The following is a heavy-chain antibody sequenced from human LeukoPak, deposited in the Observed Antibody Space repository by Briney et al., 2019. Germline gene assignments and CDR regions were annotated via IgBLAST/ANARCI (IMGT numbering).Heavy chain of an antibody. D-gene: IGHD3/OR15-3a*01. Sequence: PGGSLRLSCAASGFTFNNYAMHWVRQAPGKGLEWVAVISYDGSNKYYADSVKGRFTISRDNSKNTLYLQMNSLRAEDTALYYCATIGTGDYREDSWGQGTLVTVSS. CDR1: GFTFNNYA. CDR2: ISYDGSNK. CDR3: ATIGTGDYREDS. V-gene: IGHV3-30*03. J-gene: IGHJ4*02.